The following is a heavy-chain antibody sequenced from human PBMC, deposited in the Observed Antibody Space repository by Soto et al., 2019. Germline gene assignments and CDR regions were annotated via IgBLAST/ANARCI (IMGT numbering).Heavy chain of an antibody. D-gene: IGHD5-12*01. CDR2: IYYSGST. V-gene: IGHV4-31*03. Sequence: TSETRSLTCTVSGGPISSGGYYWRWIRQHPGKGLEWIGYIYYSGSTYYNPSLESRVTISVDTSKNQFSLKLSSVTAADTAVYYCARDEVTGGGGYNSNAFDIWGQGTRVTVS. CDR1: GGPISSGGYY. CDR3: ARDEVTGGGGYNSNAFDI. J-gene: IGHJ3*02.